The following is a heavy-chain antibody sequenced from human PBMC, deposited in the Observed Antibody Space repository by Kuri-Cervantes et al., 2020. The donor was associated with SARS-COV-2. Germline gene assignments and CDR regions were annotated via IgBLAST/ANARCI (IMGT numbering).Heavy chain of an antibody. J-gene: IGHJ4*02. CDR1: GFNFDDHG. D-gene: IGHD5-18*01. V-gene: IGHV3-20*04. CDR2: ISWNGGIT. CDR3: ANDGADTVQLSDY. Sequence: GGSLRLSCAASGFNFDDHGMSWVHQAPGKGLEWVSGISWNGGITGYADSVKGRFTISRDNAKNSLYLQMNSLRALDTAVYYCANDGADTVQLSDYWGQGTLVTVSS.